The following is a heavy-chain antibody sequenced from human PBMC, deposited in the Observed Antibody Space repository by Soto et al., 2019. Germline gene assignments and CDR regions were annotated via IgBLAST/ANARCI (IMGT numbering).Heavy chain of an antibody. J-gene: IGHJ4*02. CDR2: ISYDGSNT. Sequence: QVQLVESGGGVVQPGRSLRLSCAASGFIFSSYGMHWVRQAPGKGLEGVTGISYDGSNTYYSDSVKGRFTISRDNSKNTLYLQMNSPRAEDTAVYYCAKDTYYHDTSGYYVFDYWGQGSLVTVSS. CDR3: AKDTYYHDTSGYYVFDY. CDR1: GFIFSSYG. D-gene: IGHD3-22*01. V-gene: IGHV3-30*18.